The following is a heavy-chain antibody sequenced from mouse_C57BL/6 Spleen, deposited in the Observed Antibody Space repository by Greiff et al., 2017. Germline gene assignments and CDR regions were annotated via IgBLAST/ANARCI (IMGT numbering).Heavy chain of an antibody. CDR2: FYPGSGSI. V-gene: IGHV1-62-2*01. D-gene: IGHD1-1*01. Sequence: QVQLQQSGAELVKPGASVKLSCKASGYTFTEYTIHWVKQRSGQGLEWIGWFYPGSGSIKYNEKFKDKATLTADKSSSTVYMELSRLTSEDSAVYFCARHEERVITTVVAPHWYFDVWGTGTTVTAAS. CDR1: GYTFTEYT. CDR3: ARHEERVITTVVAPHWYFDV. J-gene: IGHJ1*03.